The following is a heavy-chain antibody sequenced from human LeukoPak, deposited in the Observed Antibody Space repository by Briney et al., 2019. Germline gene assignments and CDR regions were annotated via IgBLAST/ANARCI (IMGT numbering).Heavy chain of an antibody. V-gene: IGHV3-7*01. D-gene: IGHD6-13*01. Sequence: QPGGSLRLSCAASGFTFSSYWMSWVRQAPGKGLEWVANIKQDGSEKYYVDSVKGRFTISRDNAKNSLYLQMNSLRAEDTAVYYCARDNSSWYRAGFDYYYYGMDVWGQGTTVTVSS. CDR3: ARDNSSWYRAGFDYYYYGMDV. J-gene: IGHJ6*02. CDR1: GFTFSSYW. CDR2: IKQDGSEK.